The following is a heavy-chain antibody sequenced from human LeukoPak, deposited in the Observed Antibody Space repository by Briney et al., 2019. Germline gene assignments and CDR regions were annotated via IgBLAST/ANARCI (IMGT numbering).Heavy chain of an antibody. Sequence: PGGPLRLSCAASGFTFNIYSMNWVRQAPGKGLEWVSYISRSTDTVYYADSVKGRFTISRDNAKNSLYLQMNSLRAEDTAVYYCARDGYNWGYYFDYWGQGTLVTVSS. CDR1: GFTFNIYS. V-gene: IGHV3-48*01. CDR2: ISRSTDTV. CDR3: ARDGYNWGYYFDY. D-gene: IGHD5-24*01. J-gene: IGHJ4*02.